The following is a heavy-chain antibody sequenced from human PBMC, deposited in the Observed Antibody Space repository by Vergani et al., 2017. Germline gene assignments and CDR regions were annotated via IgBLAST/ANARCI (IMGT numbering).Heavy chain of an antibody. CDR2: TWYDGNNK. CDR3: ARDRGVVSGSLGRYMDV. J-gene: IGHJ6*03. V-gene: IGHV3-33*01. CDR1: GFTFNQYG. Sequence: QVQLVESGGGVVQPGRSLRLSCVASGFTFNQYGMHWVRQAPGKGLEWVAVTWYDGNNKQYADSVKGRFTISRDNSKSTMYLQMNSLRDEDTGVYYCARDRGVVSGSLGRYMDVWGKGP. D-gene: IGHD1-26*01.